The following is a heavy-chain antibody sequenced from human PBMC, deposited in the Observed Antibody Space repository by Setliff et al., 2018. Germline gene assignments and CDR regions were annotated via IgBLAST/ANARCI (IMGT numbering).Heavy chain of an antibody. Sequence: PGGSLRLSCAASGFTFSGYYMQWVRQAPGKGLEWISLIGHDDITYYADSVKGRFTVSRDISKNTVYLQMSTLRAEDMAMYYCAKDPHPAYCGGDCSFTWGQGTLVTVSS. CDR1: GFTFSGYY. D-gene: IGHD2-21*02. CDR3: AKDPHPAYCGGDCSFT. J-gene: IGHJ4*02. CDR2: IGHDDIT. V-gene: IGHV3-23*01.